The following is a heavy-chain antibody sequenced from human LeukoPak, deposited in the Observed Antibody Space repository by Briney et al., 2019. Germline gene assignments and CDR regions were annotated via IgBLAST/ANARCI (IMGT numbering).Heavy chain of an antibody. CDR3: ARVREEQLVYFDY. J-gene: IGHJ4*02. D-gene: IGHD6-6*01. V-gene: IGHV4-4*07. Sequence: SETLSLTCTVSGGSISSYYWSGIRQPAGKGLEWIGRIYTSGSTNYNPSRKSRVTMSVDTSKNQFSLKLSSVTAAGTAVYYCARVREEQLVYFDYWGQGTLVTVSS. CDR2: IYTSGST. CDR1: GGSISSYY.